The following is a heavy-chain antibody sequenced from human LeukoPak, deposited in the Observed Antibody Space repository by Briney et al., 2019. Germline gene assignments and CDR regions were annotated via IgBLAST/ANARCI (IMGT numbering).Heavy chain of an antibody. CDR3: ARDVVAAYLGSDY. CDR1: GYTFTGYY. Sequence: ASVKVSCTASGYTFTGYYMHWVRQAPGQGLEWMGRINPNSGGTNYAQKFQGRVTMTRDTSIFTAYMEPSRLRSDDTAVYYCARDVVAAYLGSDYWGQGTLVTVSS. J-gene: IGHJ4*02. D-gene: IGHD2-15*01. V-gene: IGHV1-2*06. CDR2: INPNSGGT.